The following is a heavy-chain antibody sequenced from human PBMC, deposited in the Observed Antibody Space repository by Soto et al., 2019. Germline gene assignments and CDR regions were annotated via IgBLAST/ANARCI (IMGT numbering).Heavy chain of an antibody. CDR3: AKRSSSSTFDY. Sequence: PGGSLRLSCAASGFSFSTYGMHWVRQAPGKGLEWVAFISNDGSNKYYADSVKGRFTISRDNSKNTLYLQMNSLRAEDTAVYYCAKRSSSSTFDYWGQGTLVTVSS. CDR1: GFSFSTYG. D-gene: IGHD6-6*01. CDR2: ISNDGSNK. J-gene: IGHJ4*02. V-gene: IGHV3-30*18.